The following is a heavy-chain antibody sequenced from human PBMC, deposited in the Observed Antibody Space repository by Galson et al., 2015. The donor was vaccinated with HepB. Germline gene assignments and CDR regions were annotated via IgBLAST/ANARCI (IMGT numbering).Heavy chain of an antibody. J-gene: IGHJ4*02. V-gene: IGHV3-43*01. CDR2: ISWDGGST. Sequence: SLRLSCAASGFTFDDYTMHWVRQAPGKGLEWVSLISWDGGSTYYADSVKGRFTISRDNSKNSLYLQMNSLRTEDTALYYCAKDGSTSGSYSQNYYFDYWGQGTLVTVSS. CDR3: AKDGSTSGSYSQNYYFDY. D-gene: IGHD1-26*01. CDR1: GFTFDDYT.